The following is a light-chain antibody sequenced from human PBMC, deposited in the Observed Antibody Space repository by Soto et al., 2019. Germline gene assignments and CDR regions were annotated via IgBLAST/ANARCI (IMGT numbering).Light chain of an antibody. CDR2: DVS. CDR1: NSDVGGYTY. Sequence: QSVLTQPASVSGSPGQSITISCTGTNSDVGGYTYVSWYQQHPGKAPKLMIYDVSNRPSGVSNRFSGSKSGNTASLTISGLQADDEADYYYSSYTSSSTPYVFGTGTKVTVL. V-gene: IGLV2-14*03. J-gene: IGLJ1*01. CDR3: SSYTSSSTPYV.